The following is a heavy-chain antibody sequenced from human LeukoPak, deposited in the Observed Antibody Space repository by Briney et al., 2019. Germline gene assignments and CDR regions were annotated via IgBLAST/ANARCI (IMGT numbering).Heavy chain of an antibody. CDR1: GVSGVTFSNYA. Sequence: GASLRLSCAASGVSGVTFSNYALSWVRQAPGKGLEWVSDISGSGHTTNYADSVKGRFSISRDNSKTTLYLQMSSLRVEDTAVYYCVEGIFDYWGQGTLVTVSS. CDR3: VEGIFDY. CDR2: ISGSGHTT. V-gene: IGHV3-23*01. D-gene: IGHD3-10*01. J-gene: IGHJ4*02.